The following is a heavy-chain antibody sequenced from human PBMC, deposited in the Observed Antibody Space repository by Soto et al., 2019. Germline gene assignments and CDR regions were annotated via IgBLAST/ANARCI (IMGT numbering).Heavy chain of an antibody. CDR3: ARGGTIAVTTIGDY. Sequence: EVQLVESGGGLIQPGGSLRLSCAVSGFTVSNNYMSWVRQAPGKGLEGVSVIYSGGYTAYGDSVKGRFTISRDNAKNSLYLQMNSLRDDDTAMYYCARGGTIAVTTIGDYWGQGTLVTVSS. D-gene: IGHD5-12*01. V-gene: IGHV3-53*01. CDR2: IYSGGYT. CDR1: GFTVSNNY. J-gene: IGHJ4*01.